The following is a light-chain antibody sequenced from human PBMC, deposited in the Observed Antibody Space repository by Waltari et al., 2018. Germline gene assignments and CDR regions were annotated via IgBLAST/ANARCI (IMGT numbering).Light chain of an antibody. V-gene: IGLV1-40*01. CDR2: DTT. CDR3: QSYDSSLSGWRV. Sequence: QSVLTQPPSVSGAPGQRVTISCTGGSSNIGADYDFHWYQQLPGTAPKLLIFDTTNRPSGVPNRFSGSKSGTSAFLAITGLQPEDEADYYCQSYDSSLSGWRVFGTGTKVTVL. CDR1: SSNIGADYD. J-gene: IGLJ1*01.